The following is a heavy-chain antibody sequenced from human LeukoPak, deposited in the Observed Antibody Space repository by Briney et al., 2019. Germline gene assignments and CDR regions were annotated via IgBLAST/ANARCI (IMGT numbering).Heavy chain of an antibody. V-gene: IGHV1-24*01. CDR3: AAGGIYRLLDY. CDR1: GYTLTELS. D-gene: IGHD2-8*02. CDR2: FDHGDGET. Sequence: ASVKVSCKVSGYTLTELSMHWVRQAPGKGLEWMGSFDHGDGETIYAQKFQDRVTMTEDSSTDTAYMELSSLRSEDTAVYYCAAGGIYRLLDYWGQGTPVSVSP. J-gene: IGHJ4*02.